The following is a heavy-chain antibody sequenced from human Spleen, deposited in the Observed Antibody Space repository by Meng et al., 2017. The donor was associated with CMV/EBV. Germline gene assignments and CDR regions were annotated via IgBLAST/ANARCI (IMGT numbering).Heavy chain of an antibody. J-gene: IGHJ4*02. CDR2: ISYDGSNK. CDR1: GFTFSGYA. Sequence: SGFTFSGYAINCVRRAPGKGLDGVAVISYDGSNKYYIDSVKSRFTISRDNSKNTLYLQMNSLRAEDTAVYYCAKDQGRETSGWSLDYWGQGTLVTVSS. CDR3: AKDQGRETSGWSLDY. D-gene: IGHD6-19*01. V-gene: IGHV3-30*04.